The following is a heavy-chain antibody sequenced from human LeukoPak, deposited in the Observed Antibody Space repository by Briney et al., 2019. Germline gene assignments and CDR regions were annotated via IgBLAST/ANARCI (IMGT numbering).Heavy chain of an antibody. CDR1: GGSFSGYY. Sequence: PSETLSLTCAVYGGSFSGYYWSWIRQPPGKGLEWIGEINHSGSTNYNPSLKSRVTISVDTSKNQFSLKLSSVTAADTAVYYCARVIAAAGEYYFDYWGQGTLVTVSS. D-gene: IGHD6-13*01. J-gene: IGHJ4*02. CDR3: ARVIAAAGEYYFDY. V-gene: IGHV4-34*01. CDR2: INHSGST.